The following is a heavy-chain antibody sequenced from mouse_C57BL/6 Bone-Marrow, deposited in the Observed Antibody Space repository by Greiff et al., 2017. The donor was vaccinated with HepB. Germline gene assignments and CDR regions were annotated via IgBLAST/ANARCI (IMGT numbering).Heavy chain of an antibody. CDR1: GFTFSDYY. V-gene: IGHV5-12*01. J-gene: IGHJ3*01. D-gene: IGHD2-3*01. Sequence: EVMLVESGGGLVQPGGSLKLSCAASGFTFSDYYMYWVRQTPEKRLEWVAYISNGCGSTYYPDTVKGRFTISRDNAKNTLYLQMSRLKSEDTAMYYCARHDDGYYPAWFAYWGQGTLVTVSA. CDR2: ISNGCGST. CDR3: ARHDDGYYPAWFAY.